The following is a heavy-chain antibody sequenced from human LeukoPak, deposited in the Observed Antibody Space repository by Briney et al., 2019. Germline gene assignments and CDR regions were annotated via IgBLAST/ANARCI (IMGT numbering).Heavy chain of an antibody. D-gene: IGHD3-16*01. CDR2: ITSGAGST. Sequence: GGSLRLSCDASGFSISDYYMSWIRQSPGKGLEWISYITSGAGSTKYADSVKGRFTISRDKAKNSVALQLNSLRAEDTAVYYCTRERRGTYYAFESWGQGTLVTVS. J-gene: IGHJ4*02. CDR1: GFSISDYY. CDR3: TRERRGTYYAFES. V-gene: IGHV3-11*01.